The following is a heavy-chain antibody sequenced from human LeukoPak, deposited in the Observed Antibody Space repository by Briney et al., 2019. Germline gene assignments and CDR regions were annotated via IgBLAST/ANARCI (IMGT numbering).Heavy chain of an antibody. CDR3: ARDISSGYYDAFDI. CDR2: IYSGGST. Sequence: PGGSLRLSCAASGFTVSSNYMSWVRQAPGKGLEWVSIIYSGGSTYHADSVKGRFTISRDNSKNTLYLQMNSLRDEDTAVYYCARDISSGYYDAFDIWGQGTMVTVSS. V-gene: IGHV3-66*01. CDR1: GFTVSSNY. J-gene: IGHJ3*02. D-gene: IGHD3-22*01.